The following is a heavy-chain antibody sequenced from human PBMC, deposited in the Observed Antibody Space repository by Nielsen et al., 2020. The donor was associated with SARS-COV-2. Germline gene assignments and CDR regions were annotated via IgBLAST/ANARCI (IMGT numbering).Heavy chain of an antibody. J-gene: IGHJ4*02. D-gene: IGHD5-12*01. Sequence: ASVKVSCKASGYTFTSYYMHWVRQAPGQGLEWMGIINPSGGSTTYAQKFQGRVTMTRDTSTSTVYMELTSLRSEDTAVYYCVRDSTGRGGYEPSDYWGQGTLVTVSS. CDR2: INPSGGST. CDR1: GYTFTSYY. V-gene: IGHV1-46*01. CDR3: VRDSTGRGGYEPSDY.